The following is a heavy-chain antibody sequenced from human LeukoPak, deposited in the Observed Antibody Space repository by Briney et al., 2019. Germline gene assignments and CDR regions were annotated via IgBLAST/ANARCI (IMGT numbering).Heavy chain of an antibody. CDR3: ARSLFAAFTH. Sequence: VASVKVSCKASGYTFTDHSMHWVRQAPGQGLEWMGYIDPSNDDTNYAPKFHGRVTMTGDTSIRTAYMELSRLKSDDTAVYYCARSLFAAFTHWGQDTLVTVSS. D-gene: IGHD6-25*01. CDR2: IDPSNDDT. CDR1: GYTFTDHS. V-gene: IGHV1-2*02. J-gene: IGHJ1*01.